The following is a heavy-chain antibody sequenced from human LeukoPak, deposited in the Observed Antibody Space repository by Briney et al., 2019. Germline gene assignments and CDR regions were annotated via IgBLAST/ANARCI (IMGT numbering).Heavy chain of an antibody. CDR2: TYYRSKWYN. Sequence: SQTLSLTCAISGDRVSSNSAALNWIRHSPLRGLEWLGRTYYRSKWYNGYAVSVRSRITINPDTSKNQFSLQLNSVTHEDTAVYYCAKGRWALFDCWGQGTVVIVSS. CDR1: GDRVSSNSAA. J-gene: IGHJ4*02. D-gene: IGHD3-10*01. CDR3: AKGRWALFDC. V-gene: IGHV6-1*01.